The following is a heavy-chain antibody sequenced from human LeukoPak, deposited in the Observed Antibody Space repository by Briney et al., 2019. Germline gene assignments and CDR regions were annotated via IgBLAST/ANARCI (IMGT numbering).Heavy chain of an antibody. J-gene: IGHJ4*02. CDR3: ARGLSAVVY. CDR2: INHSGST. V-gene: IGHV4-34*01. Sequence: PSETLSLTCAVYGGSFSGYYWSWIRQPPGKGLEWIGEINHSGSTNYNPSLKSRVTISVDTSKNQFSLKLSSVTAADTAVYYCARGLSAVVYWGQGTLVTVSS. CDR1: GGSFSGYY. D-gene: IGHD3-16*02.